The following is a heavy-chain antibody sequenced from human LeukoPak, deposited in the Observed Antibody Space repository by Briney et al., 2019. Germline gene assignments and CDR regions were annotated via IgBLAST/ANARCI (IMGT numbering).Heavy chain of an antibody. V-gene: IGHV3-69-1*02. CDR1: GFTFRNYN. Sequence: KSGGSLRLSCAASGFTFRNYNMNWVRQAPGKGLEWLSYISTTGTIYYADSVKGRFTISRDNTKNSLYLQMNSLRAEDTAIYYCARDSQWRAFDIWGQGTMVTVSS. D-gene: IGHD6-19*01. CDR3: ARDSQWRAFDI. J-gene: IGHJ3*02. CDR2: ISTTGTI.